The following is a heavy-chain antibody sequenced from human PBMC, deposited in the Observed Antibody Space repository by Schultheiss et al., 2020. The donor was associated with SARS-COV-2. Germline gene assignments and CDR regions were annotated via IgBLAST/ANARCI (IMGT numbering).Heavy chain of an antibody. Sequence: SETLSLTCSVSGGFISSYHWSWIRQPAGKGLEWIGYIYYSGSTNYNPSLKSRVTISVDTSKNQFSLKLSSVTAADTAVYYCARLSEFGSSSGYYYDMDVWGQGTTVTVSS. CDR3: ARLSEFGSSSGYYYDMDV. J-gene: IGHJ6*02. CDR1: GGFISSYH. V-gene: IGHV4-59*12. D-gene: IGHD6-6*01. CDR2: IYYSGST.